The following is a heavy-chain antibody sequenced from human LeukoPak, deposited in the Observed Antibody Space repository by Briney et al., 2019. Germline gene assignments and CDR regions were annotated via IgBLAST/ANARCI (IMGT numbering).Heavy chain of an antibody. CDR3: ARERACGDDCFSGGFDY. CDR1: GFTFSSYA. J-gene: IGHJ4*02. D-gene: IGHD2-21*02. CDR2: ISYDGSNK. V-gene: IGHV3-30-3*01. Sequence: QPEGSLRLSCAASGFTFSSYAMHWVRQAPGKGLEWVAVISYDGSNKYYADSVKGRFTISRDNSKNTLYLQMNSLRAEDTAVYYCARERACGDDCFSGGFDYWGQGTLVTVSS.